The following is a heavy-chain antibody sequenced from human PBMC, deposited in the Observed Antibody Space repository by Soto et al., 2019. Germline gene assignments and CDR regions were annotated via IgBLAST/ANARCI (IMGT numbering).Heavy chain of an antibody. CDR2: ISGSGGST. CDR3: AKSPHIVVVTAAYYFDY. V-gene: IGHV3-23*01. J-gene: IGHJ4*02. Sequence: GGSLRLSCAACGFTFSSYAMSWVRQAPGKGLEWVSAISGSGGSTYYADSVKGRFTISRDNSKNTLYLQMNSLRAEDTAVYYCAKSPHIVVVTAAYYFDYWGQGTLVTVSS. CDR1: GFTFSSYA. D-gene: IGHD2-21*02.